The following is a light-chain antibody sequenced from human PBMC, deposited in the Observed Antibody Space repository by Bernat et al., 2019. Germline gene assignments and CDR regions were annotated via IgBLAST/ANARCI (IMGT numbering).Light chain of an antibody. CDR2: AAS. J-gene: IGKJ1*01. CDR3: QQSYSTPRT. V-gene: IGKV1-39*01. Sequence: DIQMTRSPSSLSASVGDRVTITCRASQSISSYLNWYQQKPGKAPNLLIYAASSLQSGVPSRFSGSGSGTDFTLTINSLQPEDFAAYFCQQSYSTPRTFGQGTKVEIK. CDR1: QSISSY.